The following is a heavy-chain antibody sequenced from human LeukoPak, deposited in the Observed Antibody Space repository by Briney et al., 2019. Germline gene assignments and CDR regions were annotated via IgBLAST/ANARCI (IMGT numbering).Heavy chain of an antibody. J-gene: IGHJ4*02. D-gene: IGHD3-10*01. V-gene: IGHV1-24*01. CDR1: GYTLTELS. CDR2: FDPEDGQT. Sequence: ASVKVSCKVYGYTLTELSMHWVRQAPGKGLEWMGGFDPEDGQTIYAQKFQGRVTMTEDTSTHTAYMELSSLRSEDTAVYYCASEPEYYGLGSPFHYWGQGTLVTVSS. CDR3: ASEPEYYGLGSPFHY.